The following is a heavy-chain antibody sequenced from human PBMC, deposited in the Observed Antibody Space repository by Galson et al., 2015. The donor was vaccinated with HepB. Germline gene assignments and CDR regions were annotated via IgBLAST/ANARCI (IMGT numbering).Heavy chain of an antibody. J-gene: IGHJ6*02. V-gene: IGHV6-1*01. Sequence: CAISGDSVSSNTVGWNWIRQSPPRGLERLGRTYYRSKWYSEYAVSVKRRITLHAHSSRNQFFLQLNSVIPEDTAVYYCTRVAHLGRGMNVWGQGTTVTVSS. CDR2: TYYRSKWYS. D-gene: IGHD3-10*01. CDR3: TRVAHLGRGMNV. CDR1: GDSVSSNTVG.